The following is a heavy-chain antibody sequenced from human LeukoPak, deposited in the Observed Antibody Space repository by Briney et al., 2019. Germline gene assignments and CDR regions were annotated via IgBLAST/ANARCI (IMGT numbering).Heavy chain of an antibody. CDR1: GGTFSSYA. V-gene: IGHV1-69*06. CDR3: AFYDSSGYYYGYFDY. J-gene: IGHJ4*02. CDR2: IIPIFGTA. Sequence: ASVKVSCKASGGTFSSYAISWVRQAPGRGLEWMGGIIPIFGTANYAQKFQGRVTITADKSTSTAYMELSSLRSEDTAVYYCAFYDSSGYYYGYFDYWGQGTLVTVSS. D-gene: IGHD3-22*01.